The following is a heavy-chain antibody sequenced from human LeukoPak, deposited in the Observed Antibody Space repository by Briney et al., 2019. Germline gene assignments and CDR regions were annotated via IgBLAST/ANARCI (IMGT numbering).Heavy chain of an antibody. V-gene: IGHV3-23*01. Sequence: GGSLRLSCAASGFTFSSYGMSWVRQAPGKGLEWVSAISGSGGSTYYADSVKGRFTISRDNSKNTLYLQMNSLRAEDTAVYYCARGVWEYYDSSGYYSLLDYWGQGTLVTVSS. CDR2: ISGSGGST. J-gene: IGHJ4*02. D-gene: IGHD3-22*01. CDR1: GFTFSSYG. CDR3: ARGVWEYYDSSGYYSLLDY.